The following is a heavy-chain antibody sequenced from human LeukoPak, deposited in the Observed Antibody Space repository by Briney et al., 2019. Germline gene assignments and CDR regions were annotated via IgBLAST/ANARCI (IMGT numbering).Heavy chain of an antibody. V-gene: IGHV1-24*01. CDR3: ATRLLYCGGDCYLVY. CDR1: GYTLTELS. D-gene: IGHD2-21*02. J-gene: IGHJ4*02. Sequence: GASVKVSCKVSGYTLTELSMHWVRQAPGKGLEWMGGFDPEDGETIYAQKFQGRVTMTEDTSTDTAYMELSSLRSEDTAVYYCATRLLYCGGDCYLVYWGQGTLVTVSS. CDR2: FDPEDGET.